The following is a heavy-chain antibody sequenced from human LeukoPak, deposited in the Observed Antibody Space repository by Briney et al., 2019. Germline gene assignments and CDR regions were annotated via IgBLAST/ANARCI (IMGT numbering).Heavy chain of an antibody. D-gene: IGHD1-26*01. CDR1: GGSISSYY. V-gene: IGHV4-59*01. J-gene: IGHJ4*02. Sequence: PSETLSLTCTVSGGSISSYYWSWIRQPPGKGLEWIGYMYYSGAINYNPSLESRVTISVDTSKNQSSLKLSSVTAADTAMYYCARGSYRIFDYWGQGNLVTVSS. CDR2: MYYSGAI. CDR3: ARGSYRIFDY.